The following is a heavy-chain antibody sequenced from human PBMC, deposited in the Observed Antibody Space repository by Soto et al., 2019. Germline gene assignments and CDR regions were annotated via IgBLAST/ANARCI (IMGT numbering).Heavy chain of an antibody. CDR3: ARGETTAAGPGGH. V-gene: IGHV1-18*01. J-gene: IGHJ4*02. Sequence: QVQLVQSGAEVKKPGASVKVSCKASGYTFTSYGISWVRQAPGQGLEWMGWISAYNGNTNYAQKLQGRVTTPTDKPTSTADRELRRPRSDETAVYYRARGETTAAGPGGHWGQGTLVTVSS. CDR1: GYTFTSYG. D-gene: IGHD3-16*01. CDR2: ISAYNGNT.